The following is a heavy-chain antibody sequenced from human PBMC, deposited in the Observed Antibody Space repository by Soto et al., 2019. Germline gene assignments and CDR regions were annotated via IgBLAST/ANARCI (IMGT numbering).Heavy chain of an antibody. J-gene: IGHJ4*02. Sequence: SETLSLTCTVSGGSVSSGGHYWSWIRQPPGKGLEWIGYIYNSGTTDYNPSLKSRVTISVDTSKNQFSLKLSSVTAADTAVYYCARDSRLHGDYVVDYWGQGTLVTVSS. V-gene: IGHV4-61*08. D-gene: IGHD4-17*01. CDR1: GGSVSSGGHY. CDR2: IYNSGTT. CDR3: ARDSRLHGDYVVDY.